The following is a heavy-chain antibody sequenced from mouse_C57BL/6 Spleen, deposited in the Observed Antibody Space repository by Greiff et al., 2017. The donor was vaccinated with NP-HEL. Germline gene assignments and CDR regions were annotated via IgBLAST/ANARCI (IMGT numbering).Heavy chain of an antibody. J-gene: IGHJ2*01. CDR2: ISDGGSYT. V-gene: IGHV5-4*01. D-gene: IGHD1-1*01. CDR3: ARYGALYYGSSLYYFDY. Sequence: EVQVVESGGGLVKPGGSLKLSCAASGFTFSSYAMSWVRQTPEKRLEWVATISDGGSYTYYPDNVKGRFTISRENAKNNLYLQMSHLKSEDTAMYYCARYGALYYGSSLYYFDYWGQGTTLTVSS. CDR1: GFTFSSYA.